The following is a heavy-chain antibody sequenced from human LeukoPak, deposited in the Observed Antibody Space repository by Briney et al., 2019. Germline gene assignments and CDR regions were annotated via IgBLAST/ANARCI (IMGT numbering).Heavy chain of an antibody. D-gene: IGHD1-1*01. V-gene: IGHV3-7*01. CDR3: ARLTGTMGFDY. CDR2: IKQDGSDK. J-gene: IGHJ4*02. CDR1: GFPFSSYW. Sequence: GGSLRLSCAASGFPFSSYWMSWVRQAPGKGLEWVANIKQDGSDKYYVDSVKGRFSISRDNAKNSLYLQLNSLRADDTAVYYCARLTGTMGFDYWGQGTLVTVSS.